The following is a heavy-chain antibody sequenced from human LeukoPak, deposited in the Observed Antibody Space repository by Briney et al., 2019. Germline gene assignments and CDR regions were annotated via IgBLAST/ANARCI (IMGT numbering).Heavy chain of an antibody. CDR1: GFSVSNTY. D-gene: IGHD6-13*01. Sequence: GGSLRLSCAASGFSVSNTYMSWVRQAPGKGLEWVAAIYSGGPTHYADSVQGRFTISRDNSKNTLNLQMNSLSAEDTAIYFCARGAMGAAGNWFDPWGQGTLVAVSS. CDR3: ARGAMGAAGNWFDP. J-gene: IGHJ5*02. CDR2: IYSGGPT. V-gene: IGHV3-53*01.